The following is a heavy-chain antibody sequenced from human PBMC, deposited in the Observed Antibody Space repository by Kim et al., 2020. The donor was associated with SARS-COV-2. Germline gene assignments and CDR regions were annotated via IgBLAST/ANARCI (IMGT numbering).Heavy chain of an antibody. CDR3: AKEQSHQYYDFWSGYKG. Sequence: VKSRFTISRDNSKDTLYLQMNSLRAEDTAVYYCAKEQSHQYYDFWSGYKGWGQGTTVTVSS. J-gene: IGHJ6*02. D-gene: IGHD3-3*01. V-gene: IGHV3-23*01.